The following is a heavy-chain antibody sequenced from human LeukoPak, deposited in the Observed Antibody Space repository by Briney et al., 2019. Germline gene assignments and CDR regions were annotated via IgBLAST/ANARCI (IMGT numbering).Heavy chain of an antibody. CDR3: ARGGEDYYDSSGPEYFQH. D-gene: IGHD3-22*01. J-gene: IGHJ1*01. Sequence: SQTLSLTCAVSGGSISSGGYSWSWIRQPPGKGLEWIGYIYHSGSTYYNPSLKSRVTISVDRSKNQFSLKLSSVTAADTAVYYCARGGEDYYDSSGPEYFQHWGQGTLVTVSS. V-gene: IGHV4-30-2*01. CDR1: GGSISSGGYS. CDR2: IYHSGST.